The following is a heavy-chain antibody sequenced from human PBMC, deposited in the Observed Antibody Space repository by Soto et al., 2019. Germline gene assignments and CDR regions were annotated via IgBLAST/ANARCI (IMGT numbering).Heavy chain of an antibody. CDR1: GGSISSGGYY. V-gene: IGHV4-31*03. D-gene: IGHD1-26*01. J-gene: IGHJ6*02. CDR2: IYYSGST. CDR3: AREIVVNPYYYYYGMDV. Sequence: SETLSLTCTVSGGSISSGGYYWSGIRQHPGKGLEWIGYIYYSGSTYYNPSLKSRVTISVDTSKNQFSLKLSSVTAADTAVYYCAREIVVNPYYYYYGMDVWGQGTTVTVSS.